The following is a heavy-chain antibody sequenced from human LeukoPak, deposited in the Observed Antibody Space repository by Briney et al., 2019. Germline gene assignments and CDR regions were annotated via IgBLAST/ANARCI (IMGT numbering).Heavy chain of an antibody. Sequence: PGGSLRLSCAASGFTFSSYSMNWVRQAPGKGLEWVSSISSSSSYIYYADSVKGRFTISRDNAKNSLYLQMNSLRAEDTALYYCARVATVNIYFDYWGQGTLVTVSS. CDR2: ISSSSSYI. J-gene: IGHJ4*02. CDR1: GFTFSSYS. V-gene: IGHV3-21*04. D-gene: IGHD4-17*01. CDR3: ARVATVNIYFDY.